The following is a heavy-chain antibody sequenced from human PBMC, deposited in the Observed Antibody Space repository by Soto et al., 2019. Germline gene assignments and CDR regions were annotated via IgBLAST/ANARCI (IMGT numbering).Heavy chain of an antibody. J-gene: IGHJ4*02. CDR2: IYYTGST. CDR3: ARRRYTGGNYYFDS. D-gene: IGHD2-8*02. Sequence: PSETLSLTCTVSGASISSYYWSWIRQPPGKGLKRIAYIYYTGSTNYNPSLKSRVTISVDTSKSQFSLKLSSATAADTAVYYCARRRYTGGNYYFDSWGQGPWSPSPQ. V-gene: IGHV4-59*08. CDR1: GASISSYY.